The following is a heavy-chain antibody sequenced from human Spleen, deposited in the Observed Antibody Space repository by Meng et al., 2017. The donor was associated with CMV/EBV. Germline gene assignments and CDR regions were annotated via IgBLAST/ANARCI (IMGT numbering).Heavy chain of an antibody. CDR2: IKSKTDGGTT. CDR1: GFTFSNAW. J-gene: IGHJ3*02. Sequence: ETLSLTCAASGFTFSNAWMSWVRQAPGKGLEWVGRIKSKTDGGTTDYAAPVKGRFTISRDDSKNTLYLQMNSLKTEDTAVYYCTTGITIFGVVTSDAFDIWGQGTMVTVSS. V-gene: IGHV3-15*01. CDR3: TTGITIFGVVTSDAFDI. D-gene: IGHD3-3*01.